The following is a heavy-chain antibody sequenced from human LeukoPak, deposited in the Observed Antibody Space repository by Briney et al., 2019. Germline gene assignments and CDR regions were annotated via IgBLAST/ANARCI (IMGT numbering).Heavy chain of an antibody. J-gene: IGHJ3*01. CDR1: GGTFSSYA. D-gene: IGHD1-14*01. CDR2: IIPIFGTA. V-gene: IGHV1-69*06. Sequence: SVKVSCKASGGTFSSYAISWVRQAPGQGLEWMGGIIPIFGTANYAQNFQGRLTVTDDIPTETAYMDLSSLRPEDTAMYYCATAITIGAGRRDPFDVWGQGTPVTVSS. CDR3: ATAITIGAGRRDPFDV.